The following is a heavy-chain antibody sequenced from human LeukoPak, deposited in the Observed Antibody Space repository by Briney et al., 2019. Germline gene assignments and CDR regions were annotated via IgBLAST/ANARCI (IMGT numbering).Heavy chain of an antibody. Sequence: ASLKLSCKVSGYTLTELSMHGVRHGRGKGLEWMGGVDPEVVGTMYAQQIHGTVTMTEATSTGTACMDLISLRSEGTNVYYCATGNYYDKSGYYPSGYWGQGTLVTVSS. CDR1: GYTLTELS. J-gene: IGHJ4*02. CDR2: VDPEVVGT. CDR3: ATGNYYDKSGYYPSGY. D-gene: IGHD3-22*01. V-gene: IGHV1-24*01.